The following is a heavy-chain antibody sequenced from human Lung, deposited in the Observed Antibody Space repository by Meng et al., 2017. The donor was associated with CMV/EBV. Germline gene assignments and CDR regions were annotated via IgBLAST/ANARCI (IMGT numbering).Heavy chain of an antibody. CDR2: IYPGDSDT. Sequence: GEXXKISCKGSGYSFTSYWIGWVRQMPGKGLEWMGIIYPGDSDTRYSPSFQGQVTISAGKSISTAYLQWSSLKASDTAMYYCARTVKYYYDSSGPDPWGQGTLVTVSS. CDR3: ARTVKYYYDSSGPDP. CDR1: GYSFTSYW. V-gene: IGHV5-51*01. D-gene: IGHD3-22*01. J-gene: IGHJ5*02.